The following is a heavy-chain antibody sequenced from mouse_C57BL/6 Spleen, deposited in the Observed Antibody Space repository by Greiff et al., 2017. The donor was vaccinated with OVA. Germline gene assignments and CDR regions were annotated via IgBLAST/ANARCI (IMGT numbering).Heavy chain of an antibody. J-gene: IGHJ4*01. CDR2: INPNNGGT. Sequence: EVQLQQSGPELVKPGASVKISCKASGYTFTDYYMNWVKQSHGKSLEWIGDINPNNGGTSYNQKFKGKATLTVDKSSSTAYMELRSLTSEDSAVYYCEREGYGNYAMDYWGQGTSVTVSS. CDR3: EREGYGNYAMDY. V-gene: IGHV1-26*01. D-gene: IGHD2-1*01. CDR1: GYTFTDYY.